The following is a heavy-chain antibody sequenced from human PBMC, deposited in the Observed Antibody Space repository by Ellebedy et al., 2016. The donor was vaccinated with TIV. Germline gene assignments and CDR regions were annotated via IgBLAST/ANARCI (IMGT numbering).Heavy chain of an antibody. CDR1: GFTFGHYA. CDR2: IRSKSYGGTA. Sequence: GGSLRLXXTTSGFTFGHYAMSWFRQAPEKGLEWVGFIRSKSYGGTAEYAASVKGRFTISRDDSKSIVYLQMNSLNTEDTAVYYCSREGEGAVAGTGYNWFSPWGQGTQVTVSS. D-gene: IGHD6-19*01. J-gene: IGHJ5*02. CDR3: SREGEGAVAGTGYNWFSP. V-gene: IGHV3-49*03.